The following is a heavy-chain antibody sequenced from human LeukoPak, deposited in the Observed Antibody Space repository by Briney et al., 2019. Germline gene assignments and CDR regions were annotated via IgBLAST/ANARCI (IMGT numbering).Heavy chain of an antibody. V-gene: IGHV1-8*03. CDR1: GYTFTGYY. J-gene: IGHJ3*02. CDR2: MNPNSGNT. CDR3: ARGGWLEGVDAFDI. D-gene: IGHD6-19*01. Sequence: ASVKVSCKASGYTFTGYYMYWVRQAPGQGLEWMGWMNPNSGNTGYAQKFQGRVTITRNTSISTAYMELSSLRSEDTAVYYCARGGWLEGVDAFDIWGQGTMVTVSS.